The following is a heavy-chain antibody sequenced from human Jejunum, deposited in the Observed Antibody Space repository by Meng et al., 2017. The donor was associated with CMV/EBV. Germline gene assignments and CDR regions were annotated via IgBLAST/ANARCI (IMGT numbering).Heavy chain of an antibody. J-gene: IGHJ4*02. Sequence: FKFNANALHWVRHAPGKGLEWVAVISYDGSNKYYADSVRGRFTISRDNSKDTLALEMSGLRAEDTADYYCARGPAYCSDGSCYRIDFWGQGTLVTVSS. D-gene: IGHD2-15*01. CDR2: ISYDGSNK. CDR1: FKFNANA. CDR3: ARGPAYCSDGSCYRIDF. V-gene: IGHV3-30-3*01.